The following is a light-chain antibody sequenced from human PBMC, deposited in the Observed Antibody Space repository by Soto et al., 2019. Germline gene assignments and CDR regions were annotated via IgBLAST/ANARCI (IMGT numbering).Light chain of an antibody. CDR3: QQYKSYPLT. J-gene: IGKJ4*01. Sequence: DIQMTQSPSSLSASVGDRVTVTCRAGQSISRYLNWYQQRPGKAPKLLIYSASSLESGVPSRFSGSGSGTEFTLTISSVQPDDFATYYCQQYKSYPLTFGGGTKVDIK. V-gene: IGKV1-5*01. CDR1: QSISRY. CDR2: SAS.